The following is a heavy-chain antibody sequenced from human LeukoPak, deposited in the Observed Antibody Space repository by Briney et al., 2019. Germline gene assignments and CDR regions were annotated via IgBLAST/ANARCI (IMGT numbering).Heavy chain of an antibody. CDR3: ARDQIFTMVRGVPLPDAFDI. Sequence: SETLSLTCTVSGGSISSGDYYWSWIRQPPGKGLEWIGYIYYSGSTYYNPSLKSRVTISVDTSKNQFSLKLSSVTAADTAVYYCARDQIFTMVRGVPLPDAFDIWGQGTMVTVSS. D-gene: IGHD3-10*01. V-gene: IGHV4-30-4*01. J-gene: IGHJ3*02. CDR1: GGSISSGDYY. CDR2: IYYSGST.